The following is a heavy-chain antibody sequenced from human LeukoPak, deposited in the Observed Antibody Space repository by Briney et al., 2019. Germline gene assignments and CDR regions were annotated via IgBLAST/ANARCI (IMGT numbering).Heavy chain of an antibody. CDR1: GGSMSSRNYH. J-gene: IGHJ4*02. D-gene: IGHD3-3*01. V-gene: IGHV4-39*02. CDR2: VYSTGTT. CDR3: ATLFYDFWGGSGKPDF. Sequence: SETLSLTCSVSGGSMSSRNYHWGWIRQSPGKGLEWIGSVYSTGTTYYNPSFKTRVTISVDTSKSHFSLRLSSVTAADTAVYYCATLFYDFWGGSGKPDFWGQGTLVTISS.